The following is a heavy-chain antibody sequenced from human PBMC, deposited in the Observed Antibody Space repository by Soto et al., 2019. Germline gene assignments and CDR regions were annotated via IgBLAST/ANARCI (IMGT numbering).Heavy chain of an antibody. CDR2: IYYSGST. D-gene: IGHD3-16*01. CDR1: GGSISSYY. J-gene: IGHJ4*02. Sequence: PSETLSLTCTVSGGSISSYYWSWIRQPPGKGLEWIGYIYYSGSTNYNPSLKSRVTISVDTSKNQFSLKLSSVTAADTAVYYCARTLGAETLDYWGQGTLVTVSS. CDR3: ARTLGAETLDY. V-gene: IGHV4-59*01.